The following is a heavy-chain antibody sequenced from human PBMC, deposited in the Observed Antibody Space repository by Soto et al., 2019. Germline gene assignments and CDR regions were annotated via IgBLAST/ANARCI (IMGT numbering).Heavy chain of an antibody. D-gene: IGHD6-13*01. J-gene: IGHJ5*02. CDR1: GFTFSSYS. V-gene: IGHV3-48*01. CDR2: ISSSSSTI. CDR3: ARHPERIADIGWFDP. Sequence: EVQLVESGGGLVQPGGSLRLSCAASGFTFSSYSMNWVRQAPGKGLEWVSYISSSSSTIYSADSVKGRFTISRDNAKNSLYLQMNSLRAEDTAVYYCARHPERIADIGWFDPWGQGTLVTVSS.